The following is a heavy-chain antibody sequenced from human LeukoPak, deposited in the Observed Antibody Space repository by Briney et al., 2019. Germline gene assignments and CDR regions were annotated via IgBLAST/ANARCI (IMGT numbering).Heavy chain of an antibody. V-gene: IGHV4-30-2*01. CDR1: GVSVSSGGYS. D-gene: IGHD3-10*01. Sequence: YPSQTLSLTCAVSGVSVSSGGYSWSWIRQPPGKGLEWIGYIYHSGTTYYNPSLKSRVTFSVDRSKNQFSLKLSSVTAADTAVYYCARINGELSFDYWGQGTLVTVSS. CDR3: ARINGELSFDY. CDR2: IYHSGTT. J-gene: IGHJ4*02.